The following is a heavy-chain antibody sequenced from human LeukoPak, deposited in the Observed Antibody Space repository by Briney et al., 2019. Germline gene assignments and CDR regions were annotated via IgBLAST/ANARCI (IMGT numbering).Heavy chain of an antibody. J-gene: IGHJ4*02. D-gene: IGHD3-22*01. CDR3: ARGQDYYDSSGYYYRSDFDY. V-gene: IGHV4-34*01. CDR1: GGSFSGYY. Sequence: PSETLSLTCAVYGGSFSGYYWSWIRQPPGKGLEWIGEINHSGSTNYNPSLESRVTISVDTSKNQFSLKLSSVTAADTAVYYCARGQDYYDSSGYYYRSDFDYWGQGTLVTVSS. CDR2: INHSGST.